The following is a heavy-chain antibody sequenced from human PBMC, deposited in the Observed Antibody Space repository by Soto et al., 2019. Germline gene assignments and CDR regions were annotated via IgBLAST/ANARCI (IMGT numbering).Heavy chain of an antibody. CDR3: ARGYCSGVICYLYYFDY. D-gene: IGHD2-15*01. V-gene: IGHV4-59*01. Sequence: QVQLQESGPGLVKPSETLSLNCTVSGDSINNYYWNWIRQPPGQGLEWIGYISYIGSTNYNPTLESRVTISVDTSKNQFSLRLSSVTAADTAVYFCARGYCSGVICYLYYFDYWGQGTLVTVSS. CDR2: ISYIGST. J-gene: IGHJ4*02. CDR1: GDSINNYY.